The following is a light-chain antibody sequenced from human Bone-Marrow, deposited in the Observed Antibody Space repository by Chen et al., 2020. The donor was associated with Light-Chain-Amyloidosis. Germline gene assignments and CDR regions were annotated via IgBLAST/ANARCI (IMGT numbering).Light chain of an antibody. V-gene: IGLV3-21*02. Sequence: SYVLTQPSSVSVAPGQTATIPCGGNNIGSTSVHWYQQTPGQAALLVVYDDSNRPSGIPERWSGSNSGNTATLTISRVEAGDEADYYCQVWGRSSDHPVFGGGTKLTVL. CDR2: DDS. CDR3: QVWGRSSDHPV. J-gene: IGLJ3*02. CDR1: NIGSTS.